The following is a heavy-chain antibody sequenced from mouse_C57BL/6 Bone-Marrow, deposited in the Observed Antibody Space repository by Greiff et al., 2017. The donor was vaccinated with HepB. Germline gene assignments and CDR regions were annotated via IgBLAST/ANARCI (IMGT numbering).Heavy chain of an antibody. V-gene: IGHV14-2*01. CDR3: APLYGRPWYCDV. CDR1: GFNIKDYY. Sequence: LVESGAELVKPGASVKLSCTASGFNIKDYYMHWVKQRTEQGLEWIGRIDPEDGESKYAPKFQGKATITADTSSNTAYLQLSSLTSEDTAVYYCAPLYGRPWYCDVWGTGTTVTVSS. J-gene: IGHJ1*03. D-gene: IGHD1-1*01. CDR2: IDPEDGES.